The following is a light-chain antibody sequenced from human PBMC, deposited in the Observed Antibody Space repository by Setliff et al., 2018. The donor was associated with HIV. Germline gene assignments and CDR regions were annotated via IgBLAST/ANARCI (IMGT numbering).Light chain of an antibody. CDR2: TNN. J-gene: IGLJ1*01. CDR1: VSNIGSNT. Sequence: QSVLTQPPPASGTPGQRVTISCSGSVSNIGSNTVNWYQQLPGTAPKLLIYTNNQRPSGVPDRFSGSKSGTSASLAISGLQSEDEADYYCAAWDDSLNGRYVFGTGTKVTVL. V-gene: IGLV1-44*01. CDR3: AAWDDSLNGRYV.